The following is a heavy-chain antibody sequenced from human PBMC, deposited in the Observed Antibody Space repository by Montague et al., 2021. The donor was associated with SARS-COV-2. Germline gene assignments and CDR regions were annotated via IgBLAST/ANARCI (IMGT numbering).Heavy chain of an antibody. CDR3: VRPLWFGDSDYYFEA. Sequence: SLRLSCAASGFTFSDYGINWVRQAPGMGLEWFSYISATSRTIYYADSVKGRFTVSRDNAKNTLSLEMTNLRVDDTAIYYCVRPLWFGDSDYYFEAWGQGTLVSVSS. D-gene: IGHD3-10*01. CDR1: GFTFSDYG. V-gene: IGHV3-48*04. J-gene: IGHJ4*02. CDR2: ISATSRTI.